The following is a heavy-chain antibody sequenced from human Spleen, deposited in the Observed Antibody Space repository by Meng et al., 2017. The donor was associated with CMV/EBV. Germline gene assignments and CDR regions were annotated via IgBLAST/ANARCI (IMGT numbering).Heavy chain of an antibody. J-gene: IGHJ4*02. D-gene: IGHD1-26*01. CDR3: TRVAGSYYLYFDY. CDR1: GFTFSSYW. Sequence: GGSLRLSCAASGFTFSSYWMSWVRQAPGKGLEWVGFIRSKAYGGTTEYAASVKGRFTISRDDSKSIAYLQMNSLKTEDTAVYYCTRVAGSYYLYFDYWGQGTLVTVSS. V-gene: IGHV3-49*04. CDR2: IRSKAYGGTT.